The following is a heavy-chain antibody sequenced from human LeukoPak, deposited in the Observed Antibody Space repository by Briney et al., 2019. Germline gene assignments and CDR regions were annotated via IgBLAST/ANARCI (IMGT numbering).Heavy chain of an antibody. CDR2: IYYSGSA. D-gene: IGHD3-3*01. CDR3: ARDGRFPRRTFDI. J-gene: IGHJ3*02. CDR1: GGSISRYY. Sequence: SETLSLTSTVSGGSISRYYWSWIRQPPGKGLEWIGYIYYSGSANYNPSLKSRVTISVDTSKNQFSLKLSSVTAADTAVYYCARDGRFPRRTFDIWGQGTMVTVSS. V-gene: IGHV4-59*01.